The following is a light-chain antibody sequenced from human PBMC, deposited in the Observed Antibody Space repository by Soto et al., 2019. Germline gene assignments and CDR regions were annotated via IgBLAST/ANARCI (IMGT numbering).Light chain of an antibody. V-gene: IGKV3-11*01. CDR2: DAS. J-gene: IGKJ4*01. Sequence: EIVLTQSPATLSLSPGERATLSCRASQSVSSYLAWYQQKPGQAPRLLIYDASNRATGIPARFSGSGSGTDFNLTISSLEPEDFAVYYCQQSSNWLTFGGGTNVDIK. CDR3: QQSSNWLT. CDR1: QSVSSY.